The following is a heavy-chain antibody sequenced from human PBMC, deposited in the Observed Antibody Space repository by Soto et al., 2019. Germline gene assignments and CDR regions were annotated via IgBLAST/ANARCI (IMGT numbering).Heavy chain of an antibody. Sequence: KPSETLSLTCTVYGGSVSSGSYYWTWIRQPPGKRLEWIGYIHNSGNTNYNPSVKSGVTISVDTSKNQFSLNLNSVTAADTAVYYCARGVLYYYDNSGPFIDSWGQGTLVTVSS. D-gene: IGHD3-22*01. V-gene: IGHV4-61*01. CDR3: ARGVLYYYDNSGPFIDS. J-gene: IGHJ4*02. CDR2: IHNSGNT. CDR1: GGSVSSGSYY.